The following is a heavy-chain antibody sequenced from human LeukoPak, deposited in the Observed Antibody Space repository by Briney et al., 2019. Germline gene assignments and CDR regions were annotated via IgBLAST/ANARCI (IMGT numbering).Heavy chain of an antibody. CDR1: GFTFSSYA. V-gene: IGHV3-23*01. CDR3: AKGTGDTAYYFDF. D-gene: IGHD7-27*01. J-gene: IGHJ4*02. Sequence: GGSLRLSCTTSGFTFSSYALSWVRQAPGKGLEWVSGIRVSGNTYYPDSVTGRFTISRVNSENTLYLQMSGLRAEDTAIYYCAKGTGDTAYYFDFWGQGVLVTVSS. CDR2: IRVSGNT.